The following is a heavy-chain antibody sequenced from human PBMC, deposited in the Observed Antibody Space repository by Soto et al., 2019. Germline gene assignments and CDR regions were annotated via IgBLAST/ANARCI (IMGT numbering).Heavy chain of an antibody. CDR2: INSDASST. D-gene: IGHD1-1*01. Sequence: GGSLRLPCAASGFTFSSYWMHWCRQAPGKGLGWVSLINSDASSTSYADSVKGQFTSSRDTAKNTMYLQMNSLSAKDTDVYYCARDQTDVYRDAFNIWGQGTMVTVSS. V-gene: IGHV3-74*01. CDR3: ARDQTDVYRDAFNI. J-gene: IGHJ3*02. CDR1: GFTFSSYW.